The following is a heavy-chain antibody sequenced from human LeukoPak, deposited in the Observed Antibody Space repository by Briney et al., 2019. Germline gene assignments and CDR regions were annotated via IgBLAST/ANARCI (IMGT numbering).Heavy chain of an antibody. J-gene: IGHJ4*02. CDR1: GGSFSGYY. Sequence: SEXXSXTCAVYGGSFSGYYWSWIRQPPGKGLEWIGEINHSGRTNYNPSLTSRVTISVDTSKNQFSLKLSSVTAADTAVYYCARGVGFVKIDYWGQGTLVTVSS. CDR2: INHSGRT. CDR3: ARGVGFVKIDY. D-gene: IGHD3-10*01. V-gene: IGHV4-34*01.